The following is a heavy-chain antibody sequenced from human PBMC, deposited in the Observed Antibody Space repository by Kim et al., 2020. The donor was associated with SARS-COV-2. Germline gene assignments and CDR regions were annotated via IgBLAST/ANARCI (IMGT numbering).Heavy chain of an antibody. Sequence: GGSLRLSCAASGFTFSSYWMHWVRQAPGRGLVWVSRINSEGSNIAYADSVKGRFSISRDNAKNTLYLQMDSLRADDTAMYFCAGDPSCYSFDN. D-gene: IGHD2-2*02. J-gene: IGHJ3*02. CDR3: AGDPSCYSFDN. CDR1: GFTFSSYW. V-gene: IGHV3-74*03. CDR2: INSEGSNI.